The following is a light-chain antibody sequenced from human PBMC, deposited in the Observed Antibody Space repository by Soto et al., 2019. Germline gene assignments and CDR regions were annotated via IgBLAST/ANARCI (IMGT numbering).Light chain of an antibody. CDR1: SSDVGGYNY. CDR2: EVS. J-gene: IGLJ1*01. CDR3: SSYTSSRIYV. Sequence: QSVLTQPASVSGSPGQSITISCTGTSSDVGGYNYVSWYQQHPGKAPKLIIYEVSNRPSGVSNRFSGSKSGNTASLTIPGLQAEDEADYYCSSYTSSRIYVFGTGTKVPVL. V-gene: IGLV2-14*01.